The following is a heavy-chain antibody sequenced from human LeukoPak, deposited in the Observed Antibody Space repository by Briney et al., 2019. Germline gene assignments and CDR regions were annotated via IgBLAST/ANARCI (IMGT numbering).Heavy chain of an antibody. CDR3: ARDPTRLYYFDY. J-gene: IGHJ4*02. CDR2: INPNSGGT. V-gene: IGHV1-2*02. D-gene: IGHD2-2*01. CDR1: GFTFSSYG. Sequence: GGSLRLSCAASGFTFSSYGMHWLRQAPGQGLEWMGWINPNSGGTNYAQKFQGRVTMTRDTSISTAYMELSRLRSDDTAVYYCARDPTRLYYFDYWGQGTLVTVSS.